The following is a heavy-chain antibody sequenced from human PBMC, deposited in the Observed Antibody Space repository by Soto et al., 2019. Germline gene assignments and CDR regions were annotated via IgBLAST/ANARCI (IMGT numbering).Heavy chain of an antibody. J-gene: IGHJ4*02. Sequence: SVSNAWMNWVRQAPGKGLEWVGRIKSKTDGGTTDYAAPVKGRFTISRDDSKNTLYLQMNSLKTEDTAVYYCTTDIITMVRGVNYYFHYWGQGTLVTVSS. V-gene: IGHV3-15*07. CDR2: IKSKTDGGTT. CDR3: TTDIITMVRGVNYYFHY. CDR1: SVSNAW. D-gene: IGHD3-10*01.